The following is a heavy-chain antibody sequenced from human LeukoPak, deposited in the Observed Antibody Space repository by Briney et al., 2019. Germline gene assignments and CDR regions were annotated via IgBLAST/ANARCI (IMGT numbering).Heavy chain of an antibody. CDR3: ARERLSNWFDP. D-gene: IGHD3-16*02. CDR2: IYTSGST. J-gene: IGHJ5*02. Sequence: PSQTLSLTCTVSGGSISSSSYYWSWIRQPAGKGLEWIGRIYTSGSTNYNPSLKSRVTISVDTSKNQFSLKLSSVTAADTAVYYCARERLSNWFDPWGQGTLVTVSS. CDR1: GGSISSSSYY. V-gene: IGHV4-61*02.